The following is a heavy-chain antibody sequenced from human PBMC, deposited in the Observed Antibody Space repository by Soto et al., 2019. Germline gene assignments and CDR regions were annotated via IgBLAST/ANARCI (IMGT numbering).Heavy chain of an antibody. D-gene: IGHD6-13*01. CDR1: GFTFSSYW. CDR3: ARDVGREGSSWYKRYYYYGMDV. Sequence: PGGSLRLSCAASGFTFSSYWMSWVRQAPGKGLEWVANIKQDGSEKYYVDSVKGRFTISRDNAKNSLYLQMNSLRAEDTAVYYCARDVGREGSSWYKRYYYYGMDVWGQGTTVTVSS. V-gene: IGHV3-7*01. J-gene: IGHJ6*02. CDR2: IKQDGSEK.